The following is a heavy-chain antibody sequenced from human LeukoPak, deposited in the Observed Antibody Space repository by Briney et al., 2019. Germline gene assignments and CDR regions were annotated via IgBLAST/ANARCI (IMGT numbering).Heavy chain of an antibody. CDR2: INHNGSS. V-gene: IGHV4-4*02. CDR3: ARALWFGESLRGRRNYYFDY. D-gene: IGHD3-10*01. Sequence: SGTLSLTCAVSGGSISSSNWWSWVRQPPGKGLEWIGEINHNGSSNYNPSLTSRVTISVDTSKNQFSLKLISVTAADTAVYHCARALWFGESLRGRRNYYFDYWGQGTLVTVSS. J-gene: IGHJ4*02. CDR1: GGSISSSNW.